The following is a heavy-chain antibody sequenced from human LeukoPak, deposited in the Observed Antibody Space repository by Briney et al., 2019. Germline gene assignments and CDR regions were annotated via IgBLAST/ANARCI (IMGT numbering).Heavy chain of an antibody. V-gene: IGHV4-59*08. CDR1: GGSIKSYY. Sequence: SETLSLTCTVSGGSIKSYYWSWIRQPPGKGPEWIGYIYYSGSTNYNPSLKSRVTISVVTSKNQFSLKLSSVTATDTAVYYCARLDYYASGFFEYWGRGTLVTVSS. D-gene: IGHD3-10*01. J-gene: IGHJ4*02. CDR2: IYYSGST. CDR3: ARLDYYASGFFEY.